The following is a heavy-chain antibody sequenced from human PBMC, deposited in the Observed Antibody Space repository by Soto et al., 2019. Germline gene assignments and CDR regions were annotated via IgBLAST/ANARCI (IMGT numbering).Heavy chain of an antibody. CDR3: ARDGGIAVAGTYFDY. CDR2: INWNGGST. V-gene: IGHV3-20*04. Sequence: GGSLRLSCAASGFTFDDYGMSWVRQAPGKGLEWVSGINWNGGSTGYADSVKGRFTISSDNAKNSLYLQMNSLRAEDTALYYCARDGGIAVAGTYFDYWGQGTLVTVSS. J-gene: IGHJ4*02. CDR1: GFTFDDYG. D-gene: IGHD6-19*01.